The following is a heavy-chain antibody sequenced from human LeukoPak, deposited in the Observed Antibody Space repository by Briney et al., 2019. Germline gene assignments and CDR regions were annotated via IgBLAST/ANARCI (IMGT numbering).Heavy chain of an antibody. J-gene: IGHJ4*02. V-gene: IGHV1-46*01. CDR2: IDPSGGST. CDR1: GYTFTSYY. CDR3: ARESSIAVAGTPDY. Sequence: ASVNVSCKASGYTFTSYYMHWVRQAPGQGLEWMGIIDPSGGSTSYAQKFQGRVAMTRDTSTSTVYMELSSLRSDDTAVYYCARESSIAVAGTPDYWGQGTLVTVSS. D-gene: IGHD6-19*01.